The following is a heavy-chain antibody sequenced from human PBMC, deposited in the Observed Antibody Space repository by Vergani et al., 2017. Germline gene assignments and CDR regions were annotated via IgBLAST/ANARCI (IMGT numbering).Heavy chain of an antibody. CDR2: INHSGST. CDR1: GGSFSGYY. J-gene: IGHJ6*03. CDR3: ARGWQQLVTYYYYYMDV. Sequence: QVQLQQWGAGLLKPSETLSLTCAVYGGSFSGYYWSWIRQPPGKGLEWIGEINHSGSTNYNPSLKSRVTISVDTSKNQFSLKLSSVTASDTAVYYCARGWQQLVTYYYYYMDVWGKGTTVTVSS. D-gene: IGHD6-13*01. V-gene: IGHV4-34*01.